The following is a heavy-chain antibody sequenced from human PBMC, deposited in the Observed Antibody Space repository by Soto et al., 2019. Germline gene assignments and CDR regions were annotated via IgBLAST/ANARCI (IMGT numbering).Heavy chain of an antibody. D-gene: IGHD3-16*01. V-gene: IGHV3-23*01. J-gene: IGHJ6*03. CDR1: GFRFGDYA. CDR3: AKGLAWGHYYNYDLDV. CDR2: ITGNGLST. Sequence: EVQLLESGGGLVQPGGSLRLSCAASGFRFGDYAMSWVRQAPGKGLAWVSSITGNGLSTYYADSVKGRFTISRDNSKNTLFLQLNGLRGEETAVYYCAKGLAWGHYYNYDLDVWGTGTTVAVSS.